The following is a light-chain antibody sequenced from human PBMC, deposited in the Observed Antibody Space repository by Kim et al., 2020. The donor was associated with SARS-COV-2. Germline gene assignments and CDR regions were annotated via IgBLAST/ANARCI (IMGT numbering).Light chain of an antibody. CDR2: TDD. Sequence: QRVTISSSGSSSNIGSNTVNWYQQFPGTAPQLLIDTDDRRPSGVSDRVSCSKSGTSASLAISALRSEDEADYYCATWDDSLDVWMFGGGTQLTVL. CDR3: ATWDDSLDVWM. V-gene: IGLV1-44*01. J-gene: IGLJ3*02. CDR1: SSNIGSNT.